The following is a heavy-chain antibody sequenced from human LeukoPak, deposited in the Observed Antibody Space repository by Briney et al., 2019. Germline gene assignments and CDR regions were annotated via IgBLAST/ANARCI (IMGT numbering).Heavy chain of an antibody. CDR1: GYSFTSYW. CDR3: ASTGYCSSTSCYGIDY. V-gene: IGHV5-10-1*01. CDR2: IDPSDSYT. J-gene: IGHJ4*02. Sequence: GESLRISCKGSGYSFTSYWNSWVRQMPGKGLEWMGRIDPSDSYTNYSPSFQGHVTISADKSISTAYLQWSSLKASDTAMYYCASTGYCSSTSCYGIDYWGQGTLVTVSS. D-gene: IGHD2-2*01.